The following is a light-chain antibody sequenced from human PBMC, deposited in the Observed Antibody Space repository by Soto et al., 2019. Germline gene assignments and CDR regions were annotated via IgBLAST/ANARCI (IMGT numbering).Light chain of an antibody. CDR3: QQYDNWPYT. CDR2: SAS. CDR1: QSVSSN. V-gene: IGKV3D-15*01. J-gene: IGKJ2*01. Sequence: EIVMTQSPATLSVSPGDRATLSCRASQSVSSNLVNNLAWYHQKPGQAPRLLIYSASTRATGIPARFSGSGSGTEFTLTISSLQSEDFAVYYCQQYDNWPYTFGQGTKVEI.